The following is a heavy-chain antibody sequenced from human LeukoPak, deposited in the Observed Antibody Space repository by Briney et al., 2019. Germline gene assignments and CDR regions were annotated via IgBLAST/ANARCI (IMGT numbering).Heavy chain of an antibody. V-gene: IGHV3-7*03. J-gene: IGHJ4*02. CDR3: ARAVGY. Sequence: GGSLRLSCAASGFTFSSYAMSWVRQAPGKGLEWVANIKQDGSEKYYVDSVKGRFTISRDNAKNSLYLQMNSLRAEDTAVYYCARAVGYWGQGTLVTVSS. CDR1: GFTFSSYA. D-gene: IGHD1-26*01. CDR2: IKQDGSEK.